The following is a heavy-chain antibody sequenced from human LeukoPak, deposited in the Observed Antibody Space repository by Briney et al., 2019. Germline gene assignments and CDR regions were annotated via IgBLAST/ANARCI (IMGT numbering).Heavy chain of an antibody. V-gene: IGHV1-69*06. CDR3: ARVSAMTTVMGAFDI. CDR1: GGTFSSYA. Sequence: SVKVSCKASGGTFSSYAISWVRQAPGQGLEWMGGIIPIFGTANYAQKFQGRVTITADKSTSTAYMELSSLRSEDTAVYYCARVSAMTTVMGAFDIWGQGTMVTVSS. J-gene: IGHJ3*02. CDR2: IIPIFGTA. D-gene: IGHD4-17*01.